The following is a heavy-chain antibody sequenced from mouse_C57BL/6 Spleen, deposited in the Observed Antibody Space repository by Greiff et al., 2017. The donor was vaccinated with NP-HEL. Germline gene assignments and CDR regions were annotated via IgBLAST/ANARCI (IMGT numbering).Heavy chain of an antibody. CDR1: GYAFTNYL. CDR2: INPGSGGT. D-gene: IGHD1-1*01. J-gene: IGHJ4*01. V-gene: IGHV1-54*01. Sequence: QVQLKQSGAELVRPGTSVKVSCKASGYAFTNYLIEWVKQRPGQGLEWIGVINPGSGGTNYNEKFKGKATLTADKSSSTAYMQLSSLTSEDSAVYFCARYPNYYGSSYGAMDYWGQGTSVTVSS. CDR3: ARYPNYYGSSYGAMDY.